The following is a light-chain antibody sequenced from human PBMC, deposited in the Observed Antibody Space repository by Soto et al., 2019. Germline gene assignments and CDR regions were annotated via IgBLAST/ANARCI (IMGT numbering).Light chain of an antibody. CDR3: MQALQAPLT. CDR1: QSLLNSNGYNS. J-gene: IGKJ1*01. Sequence: DIAVTQSPLSLPVTPGEPASISCRSSQSLLNSNGYNSLDWYLQKPGQSPQLLIYLGSNRASGVPDRFSGSGSGTDFTLKISRVEAEDVGLYYCMQALQAPLTFGQGTKVDIK. V-gene: IGKV2-28*01. CDR2: LGS.